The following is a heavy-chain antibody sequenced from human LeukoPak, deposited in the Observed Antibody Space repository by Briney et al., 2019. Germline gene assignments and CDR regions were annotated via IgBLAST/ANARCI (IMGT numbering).Heavy chain of an antibody. CDR1: GFTFSSYS. CDR3: AREVPNLVAVPNDY. J-gene: IGHJ4*02. CDR2: ISSSSSYI. Sequence: GGSLRPSCAASGFTFSSYSMNWVRQAPGKGLEWVSSISSSSSYIYYADSVKGRFTISRDNAKNSLYLQMNSLRAEDTAVYYCAREVPNLVAVPNDYWGQGTLVTVSS. D-gene: IGHD6-19*01. V-gene: IGHV3-21*01.